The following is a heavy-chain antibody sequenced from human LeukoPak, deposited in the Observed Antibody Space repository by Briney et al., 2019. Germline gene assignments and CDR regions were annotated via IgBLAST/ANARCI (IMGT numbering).Heavy chain of an antibody. J-gene: IGHJ5*02. V-gene: IGHV1-2*04. CDR1: GYTFTGYY. CDR3: ARDGRAYCGGDRYWFDP. Sequence: ASVKVSCKASGYTFTGYYMHWVRQAPGQGLEWMGWINPNSGGTNYAQKFQGWVTMTRDTSISTAYMELSRLRSDDTAVYYCARDGRAYCGGDRYWFDPWGQGTLVTVSS. CDR2: INPNSGGT. D-gene: IGHD2-21*02.